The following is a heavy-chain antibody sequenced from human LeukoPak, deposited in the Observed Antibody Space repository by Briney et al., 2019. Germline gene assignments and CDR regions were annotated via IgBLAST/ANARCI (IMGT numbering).Heavy chain of an antibody. V-gene: IGHV3-23*01. D-gene: IGHD6-19*01. J-gene: IGHJ6*02. Sequence: GGSLRLSCAASGFTFSSFGMSWVRQAPGKGLERVSSISGDSGGTYYAESVKGRFTISRDNSKNTLYLQMNSLRAEDTAVYYCARDSSTEYYYYYGMDVWGQGTTVTVSS. CDR3: ARDSSTEYYYYYGMDV. CDR1: GFTFSSFG. CDR2: ISGDSGGT.